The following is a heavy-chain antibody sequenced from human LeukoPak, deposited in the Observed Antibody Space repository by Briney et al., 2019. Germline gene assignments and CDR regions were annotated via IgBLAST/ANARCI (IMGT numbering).Heavy chain of an antibody. D-gene: IGHD3-10*01. CDR3: ASDFGSGSFFAY. J-gene: IGHJ4*02. Sequence: GGSLRLSCAASGFTFSTHWMSWVRQIPGKGLEWVANIKQDGREKHYVDSVRGRFTISRDNAESSLYLQMNSLRAEDTAVYYCASDFGSGSFFAYWGQGTLVTVSS. V-gene: IGHV3-7*05. CDR1: GFTFSTHW. CDR2: IKQDGREK.